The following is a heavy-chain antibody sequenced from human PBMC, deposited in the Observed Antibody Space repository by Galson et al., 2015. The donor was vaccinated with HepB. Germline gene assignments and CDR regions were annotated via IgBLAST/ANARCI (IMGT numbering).Heavy chain of an antibody. D-gene: IGHD3-16*02. V-gene: IGHV5-51*01. J-gene: IGHJ4*02. CDR2: IYPGDSDT. Sequence: QSGAEVKKPGESLKISCKGSGYSFTSYWIGWVRQMPGKGLEWMGIIYPGDSDTRYSPSFQGQVTISADKSISTAYLQWSSLKASDTAMYYCARRQGRMITFGGVIGRGAGFDYWGQGTLVTVSS. CDR3: ARRQGRMITFGGVIGRGAGFDY. CDR1: GYSFTSYW.